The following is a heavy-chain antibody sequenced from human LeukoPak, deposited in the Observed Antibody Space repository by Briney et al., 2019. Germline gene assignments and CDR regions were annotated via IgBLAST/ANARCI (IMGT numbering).Heavy chain of an antibody. D-gene: IGHD1-20*01. J-gene: IGHJ5*02. V-gene: IGHV3-74*01. CDR3: ARDGGITGTTTNNWFDP. CDR1: GFTFSSYW. CDR2: INTDGSST. Sequence: GGSLRLSCAASGFTFSSYWMHWVRQAPGKGLVWVSRINTDGSSTSYADSVKGRFTISRDNAKNTLYLQMNSLRAEDTAVYYCARDGGITGTTTNNWFDPWGQGTLVTVSS.